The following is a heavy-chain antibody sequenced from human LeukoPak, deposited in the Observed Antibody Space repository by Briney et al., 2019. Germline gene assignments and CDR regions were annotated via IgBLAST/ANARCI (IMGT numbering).Heavy chain of an antibody. CDR3: VRGTGY. Sequence: PGRTLRLSCSVSGFTFSTYVMHWVRQAPAKGLEYVSAISSNGDNTYYADSVKGRFTISRDNSKNTLYLQMSSLRADDTAVYYCVRGTGYWGQGTLVTVSS. CDR2: ISSNGDNT. J-gene: IGHJ4*02. V-gene: IGHV3-64D*06. CDR1: GFTFSTYV.